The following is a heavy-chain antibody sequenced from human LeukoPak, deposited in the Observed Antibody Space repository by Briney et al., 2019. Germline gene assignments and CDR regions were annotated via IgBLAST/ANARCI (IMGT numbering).Heavy chain of an antibody. D-gene: IGHD1-26*01. CDR3: ANRLSGSYGGDDY. J-gene: IGHJ4*02. V-gene: IGHV3-21*04. CDR1: GFTFSSYS. CDR2: ISSSSSYI. Sequence: GGSLRLSCAASGFTFSSYSMNWVRQAPGKGLEWVSSISSSSSYIYYADSVKGRFTISRDNAKNSLYLQMNSLRAEDTAVYYCANRLSGSYGGDDYWGQGTLVTVSS.